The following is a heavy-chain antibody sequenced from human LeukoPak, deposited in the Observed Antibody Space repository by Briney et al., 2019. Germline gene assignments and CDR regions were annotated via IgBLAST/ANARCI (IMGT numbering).Heavy chain of an antibody. CDR1: ADSLSSGGHY. J-gene: IGHJ4*02. CDR2: IHHSGRS. CDR3: ARGGNRFGGFYFDY. V-gene: IGHV4-31*03. Sequence: SQTLSLTCTVSADSLSSGGHYWAWIRQFPGKGLESIGFIHHSGRSRHNPSLKDRVAISVDTSRKQFALKLSSVTAADTAMYYCARGGNRFGGFYFDYWGRGIQVIVSS. D-gene: IGHD3-10*01.